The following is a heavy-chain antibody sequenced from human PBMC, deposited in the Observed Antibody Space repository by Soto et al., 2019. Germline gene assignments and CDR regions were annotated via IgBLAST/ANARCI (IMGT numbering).Heavy chain of an antibody. J-gene: IGHJ6*03. Sequence: PSETLSLTCTVSGGSISSYYWSWIRQPPGKGLEWIGYIYYSGSTNYNPSLKSRVTISVDTSKNQFSLKLSSVTAADTAVYYCARHLLHSATDYYYYYMDVWGKGTTVTVSS. CDR2: IYYSGST. CDR3: ARHLLHSATDYYYYYMDV. D-gene: IGHD1-26*01. CDR1: GGSISSYY. V-gene: IGHV4-59*08.